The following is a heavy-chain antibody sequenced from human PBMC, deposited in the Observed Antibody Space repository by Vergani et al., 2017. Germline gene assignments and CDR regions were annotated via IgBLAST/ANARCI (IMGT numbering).Heavy chain of an antibody. CDR3: ARPNWYYDSSGYHPNWYFDL. Sequence: EVQLVESGGGLVQPGGSLRLSCAASGFTFRNYWMTWVRQAPGKGREWVANITQDGSGKYYLDSVKGRFTIPRDHAKNSLYLQMNSLRAGDTAVYYCARPNWYYDSSGYHPNWYFDLWGRGTLVTVSS. V-gene: IGHV3-7*01. CDR2: ITQDGSGK. D-gene: IGHD3-22*01. J-gene: IGHJ2*01. CDR1: GFTFRNYW.